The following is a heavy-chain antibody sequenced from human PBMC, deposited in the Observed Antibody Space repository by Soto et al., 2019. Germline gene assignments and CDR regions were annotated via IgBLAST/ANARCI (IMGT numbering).Heavy chain of an antibody. CDR3: ARDGVAAGNINFDY. Sequence: ASVKVSCKASGYTFTNYAMHWVRQAPGQRLEWMGWINGGNGNTKYSPKLQDRVTITRDTSASTAYMELSSLRSEDTALYYCARDGVAAGNINFDYWGQGTLITVSS. CDR1: GYTFTNYA. V-gene: IGHV1-3*01. J-gene: IGHJ4*02. D-gene: IGHD6-25*01. CDR2: INGGNGNT.